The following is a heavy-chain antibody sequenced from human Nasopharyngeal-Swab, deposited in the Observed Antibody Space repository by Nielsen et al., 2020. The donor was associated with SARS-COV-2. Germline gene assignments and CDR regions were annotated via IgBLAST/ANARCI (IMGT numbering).Heavy chain of an antibody. CDR3: ARGRAPLDY. CDR2: INHSGST. J-gene: IGHJ4*02. Sequence: SETLSLTCAVYGGSFSGYSWSWIRQPPGKGLEWIGEINHSGSTNYNPSLKSRVTISVDTSKNQFSLKLSSVTAADTAVYYCARGRAPLDYWGQGTLVTVSS. V-gene: IGHV4-34*01. CDR1: GGSFSGYS.